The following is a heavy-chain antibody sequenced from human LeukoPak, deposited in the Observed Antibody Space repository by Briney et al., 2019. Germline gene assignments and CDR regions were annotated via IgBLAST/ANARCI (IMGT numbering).Heavy chain of an antibody. Sequence: SETLSFTCTVSGGSISSYNWRWIRQPPGQGLEWIGNIYYGGSTNYKHSLKRRVTISVDTSRNPFFLQLSSMTAEDTAVYYGTRYRIICSYSSSWYDNGAFDSWGQGTMVTVSS. CDR2: IYYGGST. V-gene: IGHV4-59*01. D-gene: IGHD6-13*01. CDR3: TRYRIICSYSSSWYDNGAFDS. CDR1: GGSISSYN. J-gene: IGHJ3*02.